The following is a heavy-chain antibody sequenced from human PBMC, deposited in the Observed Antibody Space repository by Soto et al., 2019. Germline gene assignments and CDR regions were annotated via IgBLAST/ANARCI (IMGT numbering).Heavy chain of an antibody. J-gene: IGHJ6*02. CDR3: ARSKTGGGYSYGYTGMDV. CDR2: INPSGGST. V-gene: IGHV1-46*01. Sequence: GASVKVSCKASGYTFTSYYMHWVRQAPGQGLEWMGIINPSGGSTSYAQKFQGRVTMTRDTSTSTVYMELSSLRSEDTAVYYCARSKTGGGYSYGYTGMDVWGQGTTVTVSS. D-gene: IGHD5-18*01. CDR1: GYTFTSYY.